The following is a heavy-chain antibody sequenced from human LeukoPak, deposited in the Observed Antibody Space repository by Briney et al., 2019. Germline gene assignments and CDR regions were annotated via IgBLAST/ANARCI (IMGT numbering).Heavy chain of an antibody. CDR1: GFTFSDYY. D-gene: IGHD2-21*01. V-gene: IGHV3-11*01. CDR3: ARKAPYCGGDCLVGSISGAFDI. CDR2: ISSSGSTI. J-gene: IGHJ3*02. Sequence: GGSLRLSCAASGFTFSDYYMSWIRQAPGKGLEWVSYISSSGSTIYYADSVKGRFTISRDNAKNSLYLQMNSLRAEDTAVYYCARKAPYCGGDCLVGSISGAFDIWGQGTMVTVSS.